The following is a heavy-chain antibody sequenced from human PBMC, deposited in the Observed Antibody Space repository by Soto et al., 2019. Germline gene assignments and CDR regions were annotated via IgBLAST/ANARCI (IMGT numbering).Heavy chain of an antibody. CDR1: GYSGKRYG. D-gene: IGHD3-9*01. CDR3: AGGRFYEILSGWHYYGSDV. J-gene: IGHJ6*02. CDR2: ISADEGET. V-gene: IGHV1-18*01. Sequence: QEQLVQSGPEMKKPGASLKVSCKASGYSGKRYGITWVRQAPGQGLEWMGWISADEGETKYAEKFQVRHAMTRDTSTSTAYMELRSLRPDDTATYYCAGGRFYEILSGWHYYGSDVWGQGTAVIVSS.